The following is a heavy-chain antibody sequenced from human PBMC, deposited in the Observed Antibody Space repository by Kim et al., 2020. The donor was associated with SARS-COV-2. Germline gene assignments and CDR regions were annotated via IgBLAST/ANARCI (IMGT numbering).Heavy chain of an antibody. CDR3: AREVRYYYGSGSYQFDP. CDR2: ISSSSTI. J-gene: IGHJ5*02. D-gene: IGHD3-10*01. Sequence: GGSLRLSCAASGFTFSSYSMNWVRQAPGKGLEWVSYISSSSTIYYADSVKGRFTISRDNAKNSLYLQMNSLRAEDTAVYYCAREVRYYYGSGSYQFDPWGQGTLVTVSS. CDR1: GFTFSSYS. V-gene: IGHV3-48*04.